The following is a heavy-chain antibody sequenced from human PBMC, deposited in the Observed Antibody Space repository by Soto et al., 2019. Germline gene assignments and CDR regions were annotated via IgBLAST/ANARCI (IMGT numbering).Heavy chain of an antibody. CDR1: GSTFTGYY. CDR2: INPNSGGT. Sequence: ASVKVSCKASGSTFTGYYIHLVRQAPGQGLEWMGWINPNSGGTNFAQKFQGRVTVTRDTSISTAYMELTSLRSDDTAVYYCARWEQLVLGFDIWGQGTMVTVSS. D-gene: IGHD6-6*01. J-gene: IGHJ3*02. CDR3: ARWEQLVLGFDI. V-gene: IGHV1-2*02.